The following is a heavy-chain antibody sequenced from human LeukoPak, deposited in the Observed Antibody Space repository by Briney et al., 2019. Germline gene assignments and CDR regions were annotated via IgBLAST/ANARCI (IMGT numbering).Heavy chain of an antibody. Sequence: SETLSLTCTVSGYSITSGYYWGWIRQPPGMGLEWIGSIYHSGSTHYNPSLNSRVTMSVDTSKNQVSLKLSSVTAADTAVYYCARDIRGYSGYDSIGTRYYYYMDVWGKGTTVTISS. CDR1: GYSITSGYY. D-gene: IGHD5-12*01. J-gene: IGHJ6*03. CDR3: ARDIRGYSGYDSIGTRYYYYMDV. V-gene: IGHV4-38-2*02. CDR2: IYHSGST.